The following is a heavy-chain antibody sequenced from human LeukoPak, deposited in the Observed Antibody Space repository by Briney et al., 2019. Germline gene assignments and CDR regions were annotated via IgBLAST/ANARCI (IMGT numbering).Heavy chain of an antibody. Sequence: ASVTVSYKSSVYTFTFYYIHWVGQAPGQGREWMGWIKPNSGGTKFAQKFQGRVTMTSDTSITTAYMELSGLTSDDTAVYYCARVIMVRGVIIPDFDYWGQGTLVTVSS. J-gene: IGHJ4*02. CDR2: IKPNSGGT. D-gene: IGHD3-10*01. CDR3: ARVIMVRGVIIPDFDY. CDR1: VYTFTFYY. V-gene: IGHV1-2*02.